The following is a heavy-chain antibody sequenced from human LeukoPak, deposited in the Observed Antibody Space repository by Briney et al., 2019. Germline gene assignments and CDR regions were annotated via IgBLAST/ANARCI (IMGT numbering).Heavy chain of an antibody. V-gene: IGHV5-51*01. CDR1: GYSFTSYW. D-gene: IGHD5-18*01. CDR2: IYPGDSDT. J-gene: IGHJ4*02. Sequence: KRGESLQISCKGSGYSFTSYWIGWVRQLPGKGLEWMGIIYPGDSDTRYSPSFQGQVTISADKSISTAYLQWSSLKASDTAMYYCARVTAYSERAYSYGYYFDYWGQGTLVTVSS. CDR3: ARVTAYSERAYSYGYYFDY.